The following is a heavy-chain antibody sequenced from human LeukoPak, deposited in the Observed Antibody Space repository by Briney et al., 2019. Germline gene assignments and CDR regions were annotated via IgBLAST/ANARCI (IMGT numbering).Heavy chain of an antibody. J-gene: IGHJ4*02. CDR3: ATYRQVLLPFES. V-gene: IGHV3-23*01. CDR2: IFPSGGEI. Sequence: GGSLRLSCAASGFTFSTFATIWVRQPPGKGLEWVSSIFPSGGEIHYADSVRGRFTISRDNSKSTLSLKMNSLRAEDTAIYYCATYRQVLLPFESWGQGTLVTVSS. D-gene: IGHD2-8*02. CDR1: GFTFSTFA.